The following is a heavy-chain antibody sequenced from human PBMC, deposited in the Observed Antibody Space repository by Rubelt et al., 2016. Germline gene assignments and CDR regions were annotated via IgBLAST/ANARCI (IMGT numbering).Heavy chain of an antibody. CDR1: GGSISSSSYY. CDR2: IYYSGST. V-gene: IGHV4-39*07. CDR3: ARDPRAGTTSFDY. J-gene: IGHJ4*02. Sequence: QLQLQESGPGLVMPSETLSLTCTVSGGSISSSSYYWGWIRQPPGKGLEWIGSIYYSGSTYYNPSLKSRVPISVDTSKNQFSRKLSSGTAADTAVYYCARDPRAGTTSFDYWGQGTLVTVSS. D-gene: IGHD1-7*01.